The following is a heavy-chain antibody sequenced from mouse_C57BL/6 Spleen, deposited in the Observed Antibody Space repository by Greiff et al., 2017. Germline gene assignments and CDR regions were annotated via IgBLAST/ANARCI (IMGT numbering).Heavy chain of an antibody. D-gene: IGHD3-1*01. CDR3: ARRRAQYYYAMDY. Sequence: EVMLMESGGGLVQPGGSLKLSCAASGIAFSSYWMSWVRRAPGKGLEWIGEINPDSSTINYAPSLKDKFIISRDNAKNTLYLQMSKVRSEDTALYYCARRRAQYYYAMDYWGQGTSVTVSS. CDR1: GIAFSSYW. V-gene: IGHV4-1*01. J-gene: IGHJ4*01. CDR2: INPDSSTI.